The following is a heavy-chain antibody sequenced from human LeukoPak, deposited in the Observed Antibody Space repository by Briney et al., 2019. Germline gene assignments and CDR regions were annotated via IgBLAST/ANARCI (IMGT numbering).Heavy chain of an antibody. V-gene: IGHV3-7*03. D-gene: IGHD3-16*01. J-gene: IGHJ6*02. CDR1: GFTFSSYW. CDR3: ARGGGLDV. Sequence: GGSLRLSCAAAGFTFSSYWMNWARQAPGKGLEWVASINHNGNVNYYVDSVKGRFTISRDNAKNSLYLQMSNLRAEDTAVYFCARGGGLDVWGQGATVTVSS. CDR2: INHNGNVN.